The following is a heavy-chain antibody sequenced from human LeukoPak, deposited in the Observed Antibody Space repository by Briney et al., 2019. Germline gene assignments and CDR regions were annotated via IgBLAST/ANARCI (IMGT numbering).Heavy chain of an antibody. CDR3: ARVGSSGWKTSIFVY. CDR1: GYTFTSYG. CDR2: ISAYNGNT. J-gene: IGHJ4*02. D-gene: IGHD6-19*01. Sequence: VASVTVSCTASGYTFTSYGISWVRQAPGQGLEWMGWISAYNGNTNYAQKLQGRVTMTTDTSTSTAYMELRSLRSDDTAVYYCARVGSSGWKTSIFVYWGQGTLVTVSS. V-gene: IGHV1-18*01.